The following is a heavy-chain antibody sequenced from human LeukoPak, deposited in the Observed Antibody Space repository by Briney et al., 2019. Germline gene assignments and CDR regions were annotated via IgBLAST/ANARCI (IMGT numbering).Heavy chain of an antibody. J-gene: IGHJ4*02. D-gene: IGHD6-19*01. V-gene: IGHV3-30*18. CDR1: GFTFSSYG. CDR2: ISYDGSNK. Sequence: GGSLRLSCAASGFTFSSYGMHWVRQAPGKGLEWVAVISYDGSNKYYADSVKGRFTISRDNSKNTLYQQMNSLRAEDTAVYYCAKVRWDNSGWYYLDNWGQGTLVTVSS. CDR3: AKVRWDNSGWYYLDN.